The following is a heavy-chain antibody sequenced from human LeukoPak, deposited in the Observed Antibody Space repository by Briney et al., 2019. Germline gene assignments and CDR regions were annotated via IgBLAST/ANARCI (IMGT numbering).Heavy chain of an antibody. V-gene: IGHV1-2*02. CDR3: ARGYGGNLYSFDY. CDR1: GYTFTGYY. D-gene: IGHD4-23*01. J-gene: IGHJ4*02. Sequence: ASVKVSCKASGYTFTGYYMHWVRQASGQGLEWMGWINPNSGGTNYAQKFQGRVTMTRDTSISTAYMELSRLRSDDTAVYYCARGYGGNLYSFDYWGQGTLVTVSS. CDR2: INPNSGGT.